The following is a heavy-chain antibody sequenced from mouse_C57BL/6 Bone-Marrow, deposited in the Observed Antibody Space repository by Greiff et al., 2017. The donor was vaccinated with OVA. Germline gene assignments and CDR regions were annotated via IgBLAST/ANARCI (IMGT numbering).Heavy chain of an antibody. J-gene: IGHJ1*03. CDR1: GFTFSDYY. V-gene: IGHV5-12*01. CDR2: ISNGGGST. CDR3: ARGAYDYDGWYFDV. Sequence: EVKLMESGGGLVQPGGSLKLSCAASGFTFSDYYMYWVRQTPEKRLEWVAYISNGGGSTYYPDTVKGRFTISRDNAKNTLYLQMSRLKSEDTAMYYCARGAYDYDGWYFDVWGTGTTVTVSS. D-gene: IGHD2-4*01.